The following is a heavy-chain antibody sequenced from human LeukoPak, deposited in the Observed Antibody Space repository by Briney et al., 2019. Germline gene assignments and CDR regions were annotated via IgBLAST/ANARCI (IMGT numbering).Heavy chain of an antibody. D-gene: IGHD6-6*01. CDR2: ISGSGGST. J-gene: IGHJ4*02. Sequence: GGSLRLSCAAPGFTLISYAMSWVRHAPGKGLEWVSAISGSGGSTYSADSVKGRFTISRDNSKNTLYLQMNSLRAEDTAVYYCAKVPLGSSGYWGQGTLVTVSS. CDR3: AKVPLGSSGY. CDR1: GFTLISYA. V-gene: IGHV3-23*01.